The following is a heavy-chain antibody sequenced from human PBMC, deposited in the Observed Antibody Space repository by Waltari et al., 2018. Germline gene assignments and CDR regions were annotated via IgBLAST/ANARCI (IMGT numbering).Heavy chain of an antibody. CDR1: GYTFTSYD. D-gene: IGHD6-13*01. V-gene: IGHV1-8*03. J-gene: IGHJ6*03. CDR2: MNPNSGTT. CDR3: ARGDGYSSSYSSSWPWMDV. Sequence: QVQLVQSGAEVKKPGASVKVSCKASGYTFTSYDINWVRQATGQGLEWMGWMNPNSGTTGDAQKFQGRVTITRNTSISTAYMERSSLRSEDTAVYYCARGDGYSSSYSSSWPWMDVWGKGTTVTV.